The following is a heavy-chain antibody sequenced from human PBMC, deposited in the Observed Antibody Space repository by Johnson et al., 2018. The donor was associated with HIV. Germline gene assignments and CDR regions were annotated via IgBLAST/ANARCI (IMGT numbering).Heavy chain of an antibody. CDR2: ISGSGGST. CDR3: ARVYSSSSAHAFDI. J-gene: IGHJ3*02. D-gene: IGHD6-6*01. V-gene: IGHV3-23*04. Sequence: VQLVESGGGVVRPGGSLRLSCAASRFTFDDYVMSWVRQAPGKGLEWVSAISGSGGSTYYADSVKGRFTISRDNSKNTLYLQMNSLRAEDTAVYYCARVYSSSSAHAFDIWGQGTMVTVSS. CDR1: RFTFDDYV.